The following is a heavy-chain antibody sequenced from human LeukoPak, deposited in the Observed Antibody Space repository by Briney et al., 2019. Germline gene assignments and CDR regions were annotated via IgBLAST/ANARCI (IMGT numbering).Heavy chain of an antibody. CDR3: ARAITVVDSY. V-gene: IGHV3-23*01. CDR1: GFTFSSYA. CDR2: IRGSGGST. Sequence: GGSLRLFCTASGFTFSSYAMSWVRQAPGKGLEWVSAIRGSGGSTYYADSVKGRFTTSRDNSKKSVYLQMNSLRADDTAVYYCARAITVVDSYWGQGTLVTVSS. D-gene: IGHD2-2*01. J-gene: IGHJ4*02.